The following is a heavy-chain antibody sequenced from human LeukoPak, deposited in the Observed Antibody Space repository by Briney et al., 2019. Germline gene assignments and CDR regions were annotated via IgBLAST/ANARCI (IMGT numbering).Heavy chain of an antibody. CDR3: ARDFVMSRLDS. CDR2: INSDGTMT. V-gene: IGHV3-74*01. J-gene: IGHJ4*02. D-gene: IGHD3-16*02. Sequence: GGSLRLSCAASGFKFSNYWMHWVRQVPGQGLVWISRINSDGTMTRYGDSVRGRFTISRDNAKNTVYLQMHSLRAEDTAVYYCARDFVMSRLDSWGQGTLVTVSS. CDR1: GFKFSNYW.